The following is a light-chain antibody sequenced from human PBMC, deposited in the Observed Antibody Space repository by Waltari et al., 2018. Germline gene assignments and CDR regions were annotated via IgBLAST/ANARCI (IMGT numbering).Light chain of an antibody. CDR2: DVN. Sequence: QSALTQPRSVSGSPGQSVTISCTGTSSDVGGYNYVSWYQQHPGKAPKLMIHDVNKRPSGVPVRFAGSNSGNTASLTSSVLQAEDEGDYCWCLYAGSYIVGVCGGGTKLTVL. CDR3: CLYAGSYIVGV. V-gene: IGLV2-11*01. J-gene: IGLJ2*01. CDR1: SSDVGGYNY.